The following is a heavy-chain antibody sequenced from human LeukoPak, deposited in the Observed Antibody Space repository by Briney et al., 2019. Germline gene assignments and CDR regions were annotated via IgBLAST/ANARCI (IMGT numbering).Heavy chain of an antibody. J-gene: IGHJ6*03. D-gene: IGHD2-2*02. V-gene: IGHV1-18*01. CDR1: GYTFTSYG. CDR2: ISAYNGNT. CDR3: ARAYYCSSTSCYKGDYYYYYMDV. Sequence: ASVKVSCKASGYTFTSYGISWVRQAPGRGLEWMGWISAYNGNTNYAQKLQGRVTMTTDTSTSTAYMELRSLRSDDTAVYYCARAYYCSSTSCYKGDYYYYYMDVWGKGTTVTVSS.